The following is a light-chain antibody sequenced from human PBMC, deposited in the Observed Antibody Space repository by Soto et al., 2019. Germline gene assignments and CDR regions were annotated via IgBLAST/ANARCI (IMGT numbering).Light chain of an antibody. Sequence: QSALTQPASVSGSPGQSITISCTGSSSDVGGYNYVSWYQQHPGKAPKLIIYDVSNRPSGISNRFSGSKSDNTASLTISGLLAEDEADYYCTSYTSSSTLVLFGGGTKLTVL. CDR1: SSDVGGYNY. CDR2: DVS. CDR3: TSYTSSSTLVL. J-gene: IGLJ2*01. V-gene: IGLV2-14*01.